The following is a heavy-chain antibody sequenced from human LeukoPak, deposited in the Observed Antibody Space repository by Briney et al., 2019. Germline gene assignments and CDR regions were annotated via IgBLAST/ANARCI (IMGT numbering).Heavy chain of an antibody. CDR3: ARLPEMATIYFDY. D-gene: IGHD5-24*01. J-gene: IGHJ4*02. Sequence: SQTLSLTCAISGDSVSSNSAAWSWIRQSPSRGLEWLGRTYYRSKWYNEYSVSVKSRITINADTSKNQFSLKLSSVTAADTAVYYCARLPEMATIYFDYWGQGTLVTVSS. V-gene: IGHV6-1*01. CDR1: GDSVSSNSAA. CDR2: TYYRSKWYN.